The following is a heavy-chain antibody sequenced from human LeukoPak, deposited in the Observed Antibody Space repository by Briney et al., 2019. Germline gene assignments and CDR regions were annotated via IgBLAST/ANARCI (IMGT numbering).Heavy chain of an antibody. J-gene: IGHJ3*02. V-gene: IGHV4-34*01. Sequence: SETLSLTCAVYGGSFSGYYWSWIRQPPGKGLEWIGEINHSGSTNYNPSLKSRVTISVDTSKNQFSLKLSSVTAADTAVYYCARGGDIVVVVAATGAFDIWGQGTMVTVSS. CDR2: INHSGST. D-gene: IGHD2-15*01. CDR3: ARGGDIVVVVAATGAFDI. CDR1: GGSFSGYY.